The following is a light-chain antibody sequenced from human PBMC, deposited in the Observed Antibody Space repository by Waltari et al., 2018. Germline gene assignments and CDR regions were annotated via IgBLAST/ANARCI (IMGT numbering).Light chain of an antibody. CDR3: CSYGGSYTWV. CDR2: DVS. Sequence: QSALTQPRSVSGSPGQSVTISCTGTSSDVGGYNYVSWYQQHPGKVPKLVIYDVSPRPAGDPDRFSGSKSGNTASLTISGLQAEDEADYYCCSYGGSYTWVFGGGTRLTVL. V-gene: IGLV2-11*01. J-gene: IGLJ3*02. CDR1: SSDVGGYNY.